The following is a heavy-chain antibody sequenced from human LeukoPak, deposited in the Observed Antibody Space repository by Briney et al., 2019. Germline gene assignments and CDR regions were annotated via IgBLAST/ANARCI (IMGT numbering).Heavy chain of an antibody. J-gene: IGHJ4*02. CDR1: GFTFSSYD. D-gene: IGHD1-26*01. CDR3: AREEYSGSYYFDY. Sequence: PGGSLRLSCAASGFTFSSYDMHWVRQATGKGLEWVSAIGTAGDPYYPGSVKGRFTISRENAKNSLYLQMNSLRAEDTAVYYCAREEYSGSYYFDYWGQGTLVTVSS. CDR2: IGTAGDP. V-gene: IGHV3-13*05.